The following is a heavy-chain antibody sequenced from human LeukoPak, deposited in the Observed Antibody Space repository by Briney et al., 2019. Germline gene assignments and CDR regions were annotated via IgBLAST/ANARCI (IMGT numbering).Heavy chain of an antibody. CDR1: GGSFSDKY. V-gene: IGHV4-34*01. J-gene: IGHJ4*02. Sequence: SETLSLTCGVYGGSFSDKYWSWIRQPPGKGLEWIGTIYYSGSTYYNPSLKSRVTISVDTSKNQFSLKLSSVTAADTAVYYCARDYSSTFDYWGQGTLVTVSS. CDR2: IYYSGST. CDR3: ARDYSSTFDY. D-gene: IGHD4-11*01.